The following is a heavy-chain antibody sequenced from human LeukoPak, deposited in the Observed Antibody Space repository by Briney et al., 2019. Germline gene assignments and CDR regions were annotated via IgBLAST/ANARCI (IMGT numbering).Heavy chain of an antibody. D-gene: IGHD3-22*01. CDR2: ITPIFGTA. CDR1: GCTFTRFT. V-gene: IGHV1-69*13. Sequence: SVKVSCKASGCTFTRFTISWVRQAPGQGFEWMGGITPIFGTANFAQKFQGRVSITADESTSTAFMELSSLRSEDTAVYYCAREWGLESSGYYYAYWGQGTLVTVSS. CDR3: AREWGLESSGYYYAY. J-gene: IGHJ4*02.